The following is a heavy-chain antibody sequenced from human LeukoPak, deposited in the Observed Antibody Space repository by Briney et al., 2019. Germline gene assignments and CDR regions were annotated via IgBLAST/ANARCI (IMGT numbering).Heavy chain of an antibody. D-gene: IGHD3-3*01. CDR3: AKAGRFLEWLNFDY. J-gene: IGHJ4*02. V-gene: IGHV3-23*01. Sequence: GGSLRLSGAASGFTFSSYAMSWVRQAPGKGLEWVSAISGSGGSTYYAASVKGRFTISRDNSKNTLYLQMNSLRAKDTAVYYCAKAGRFLEWLNFDYWGQGTLVTVSS. CDR1: GFTFSSYA. CDR2: ISGSGGST.